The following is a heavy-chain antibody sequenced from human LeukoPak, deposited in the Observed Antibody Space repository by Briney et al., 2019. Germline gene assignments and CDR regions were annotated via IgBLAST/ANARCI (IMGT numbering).Heavy chain of an antibody. V-gene: IGHV3-48*03. Sequence: GGSLRLSCAASGFTFSSYEMNWVRQAPGKGLEWVSYISNSGTTIYYADSVKGRFTISRDNSKNTLYLQMNSLRAEDTAVYYCAKDQSNLAYCGGDCYSNDAFDIWGQGTMVTVSS. D-gene: IGHD2-21*02. CDR1: GFTFSSYE. CDR3: AKDQSNLAYCGGDCYSNDAFDI. CDR2: ISNSGTTI. J-gene: IGHJ3*02.